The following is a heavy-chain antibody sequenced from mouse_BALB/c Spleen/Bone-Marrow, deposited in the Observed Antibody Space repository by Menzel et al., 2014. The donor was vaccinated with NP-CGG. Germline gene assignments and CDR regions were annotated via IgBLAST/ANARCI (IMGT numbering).Heavy chain of an antibody. V-gene: IGHV5-17*02. CDR1: GFTFSSFG. CDR3: ARSTMITTGYYYAMDY. CDR2: ISSGSSTI. J-gene: IGHJ4*01. Sequence: DVQLVESGGGLVQPGGSRKVSCAASGFTFSSFGMHRVRQAPEKGLEWVAYISSGSSTIYYADTVKGRFTISRDNPKNTLFLQMTSLRSEDTAMYYCARSTMITTGYYYAMDYWGQGTSVTVSS. D-gene: IGHD2-4*01.